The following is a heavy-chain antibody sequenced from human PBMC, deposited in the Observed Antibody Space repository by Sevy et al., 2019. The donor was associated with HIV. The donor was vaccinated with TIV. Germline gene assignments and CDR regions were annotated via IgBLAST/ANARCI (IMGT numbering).Heavy chain of an antibody. V-gene: IGHV4-59*01. Sequence: SETLSLTCTVSGGSISSYYWSWIRQPPGKGLEWIGYIYYSGSTNYNPSLKSRVTISVDTSKNQFSLKLSSVTAADTAVYYCARVTGYYYYYMDVWSKGTTVTVSS. D-gene: IGHD3-9*01. CDR3: ARVTGYYYYYMDV. CDR1: GGSISSYY. J-gene: IGHJ6*03. CDR2: IYYSGST.